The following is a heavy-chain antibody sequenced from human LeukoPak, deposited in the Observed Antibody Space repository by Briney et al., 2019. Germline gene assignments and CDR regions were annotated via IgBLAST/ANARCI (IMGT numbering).Heavy chain of an antibody. D-gene: IGHD6-19*01. V-gene: IGHV5-51*01. Sequence: GESLKISCKGSGYSFTSHWIGWVRQMPGKGLEWMGIIYPGDSDTRYSPSFQGQVTISADKSISTAYLQWSCLKASDTAMYYCARHVGSGWFRGFWFDPWGQGTLVTVSS. CDR1: GYSFTSHW. J-gene: IGHJ5*02. CDR2: IYPGDSDT. CDR3: ARHVGSGWFRGFWFDP.